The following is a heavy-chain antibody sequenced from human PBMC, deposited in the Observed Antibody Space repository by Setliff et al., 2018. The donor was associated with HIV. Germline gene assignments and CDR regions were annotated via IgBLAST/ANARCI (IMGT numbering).Heavy chain of an antibody. J-gene: IGHJ4*02. CDR1: GGSFRSSRYY. Sequence: SETLSLTCTVPGGSFRSSRYYWGWIRQPPGKGLEWIGNIHYGGFFWYSPSLKSRVTISVDTSKNQFSLKLSSVTAADTAVYYCARPALGIGGGSRFDNWGQGTRVTVSS. CDR2: IHYGGFF. V-gene: IGHV4-39*01. D-gene: IGHD3-10*01. CDR3: ARPALGIGGGSRFDN.